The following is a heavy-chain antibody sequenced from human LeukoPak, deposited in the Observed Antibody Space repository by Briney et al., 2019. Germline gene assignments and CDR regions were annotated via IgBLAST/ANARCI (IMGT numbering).Heavy chain of an antibody. CDR3: ARYGTYYYDSSGPHDY. J-gene: IGHJ4*02. CDR2: ISSSSSYI. Sequence: PGGSLRLSCAASGFTFSSYSMNWVCQAPGKGLEWVSSISSSSSYIYYADSVKGRFTISRDNAKNSLYLQMNSLRAEDTAVYYCARYGTYYYDSSGPHDYWGQGTLVTVSS. CDR1: GFTFSSYS. V-gene: IGHV3-21*01. D-gene: IGHD3-22*01.